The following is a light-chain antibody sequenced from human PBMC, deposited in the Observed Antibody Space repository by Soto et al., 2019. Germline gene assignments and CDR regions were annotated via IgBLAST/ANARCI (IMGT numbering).Light chain of an antibody. J-gene: IGLJ2*01. V-gene: IGLV2-14*01. CDR1: RSDIGGYDY. CDR2: DVS. Sequence: QSALTQPASVSGSPGQSITISCTGTRSDIGGYDYVSWYQQHPGKAPKLMIFDVSNRPSWVSNRFSGSKSGNAAYLTISGLQAEDEADYYCSSYTSSSTLVVFGGGTKLTVL. CDR3: SSYTSSSTLVV.